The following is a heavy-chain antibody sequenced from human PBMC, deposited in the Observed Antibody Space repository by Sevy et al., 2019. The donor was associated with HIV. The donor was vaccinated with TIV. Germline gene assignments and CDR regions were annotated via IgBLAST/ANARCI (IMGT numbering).Heavy chain of an antibody. Sequence: PETLSLTCTVSGDSINSAYYWGWIRQPPGKGLEWIGSIYHSGSTYYNPSLKSRVTISVDTSKNQFSLKLSSVTAADTAVYYCARDQADYGDNIYYWFDPWGQGTLVTVSS. D-gene: IGHD4-17*01. CDR1: GDSINSAYY. CDR3: ARDQADYGDNIYYWFDP. CDR2: IYHSGST. V-gene: IGHV4-38-2*02. J-gene: IGHJ5*02.